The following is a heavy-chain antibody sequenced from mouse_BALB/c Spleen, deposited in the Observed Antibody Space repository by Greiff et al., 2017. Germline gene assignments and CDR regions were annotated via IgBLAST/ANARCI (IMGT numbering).Heavy chain of an antibody. Sequence: EVKLVESGGGLVKPGGSLKLSCAASGFTFSDYYMYWVRQTPEKRLEWVATISDGGSYTYYPDSVKGRFTISRDNAKNNLYLQMSSLKSEDTAMYYCARARDDYAMDYWGQGTSVTVSS. V-gene: IGHV5-4*02. J-gene: IGHJ4*01. CDR2: ISDGGSYT. CDR1: GFTFSDYY. D-gene: IGHD3-3*01. CDR3: ARARDDYAMDY.